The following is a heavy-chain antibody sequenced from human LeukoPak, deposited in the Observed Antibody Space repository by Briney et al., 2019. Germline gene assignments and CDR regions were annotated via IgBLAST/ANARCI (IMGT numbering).Heavy chain of an antibody. CDR1: GFTFSSSA. CDR2: ISGSAGSP. J-gene: IGHJ4*02. D-gene: IGHD3-10*01. V-gene: IGHV3-23*01. CDR3: TGNYYASGSYADFDY. Sequence: GGSLRLSCTASGFTFSSSAMSWVRQAPGKGLEWVSDISGSAGSPYYADSGKGRFTISRDNSKNTAYLQMDSLKTEDTAVYYCTGNYYASGSYADFDYWGQGTLVTVSS.